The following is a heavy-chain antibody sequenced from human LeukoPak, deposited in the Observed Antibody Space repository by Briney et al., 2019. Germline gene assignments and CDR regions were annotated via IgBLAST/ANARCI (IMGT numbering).Heavy chain of an antibody. CDR3: ARSDGAPDAFDI. Sequence: SGPTLVNPTQTLTLTCTFSGFSLTRSGMRVSWIRQPPGKALEWLARIDWDDDKFYSTSLKTRLSKSKDTSKNQVVLTMTNMDPVDTATYYCARSDGAPDAFDIWGPGTMVTVSS. CDR2: IDWDDDK. J-gene: IGHJ3*02. D-gene: IGHD2-21*02. CDR1: GFSLTRSGMR. V-gene: IGHV2-70*04.